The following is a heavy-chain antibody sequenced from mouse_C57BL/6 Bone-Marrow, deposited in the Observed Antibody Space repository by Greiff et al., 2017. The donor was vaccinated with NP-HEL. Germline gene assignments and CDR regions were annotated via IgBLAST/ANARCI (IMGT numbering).Heavy chain of an antibody. V-gene: IGHV1-64*01. J-gene: IGHJ3*01. CDR3: ARAYYSKGTFAY. Sequence: QVQLKQSGAELVKPGASVKLSCKASGYTFTSYWMHWVKQRPGQGLEWIGMIHPNSGSTNYNEKFKSKATLTVDKSSSTAYMQLSSLTSEDSAVYYCARAYYSKGTFAYWGQGTLVTVSA. D-gene: IGHD2-5*01. CDR1: GYTFTSYW. CDR2: IHPNSGST.